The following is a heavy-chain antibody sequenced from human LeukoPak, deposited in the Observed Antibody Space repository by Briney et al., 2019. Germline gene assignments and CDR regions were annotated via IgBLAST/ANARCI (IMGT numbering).Heavy chain of an antibody. CDR1: GGSISSYY. V-gene: IGHV4-59*08. CDR2: IYYSGST. J-gene: IGHJ6*02. CDR3: ARRSGYYYGMDV. Sequence: SETLSLTCTVSGGSISSYYWSWIRPPPGKGLEWIGYIYYSGSTNYNPSLKSRVTISVDTSKNQFSLKLSSVTAADTAVYYCARRSGYYYGMDVWGRGTTVTVSS.